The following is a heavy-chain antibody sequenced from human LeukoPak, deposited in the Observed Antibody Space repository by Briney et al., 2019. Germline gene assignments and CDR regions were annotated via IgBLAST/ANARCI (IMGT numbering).Heavy chain of an antibody. J-gene: IGHJ4*02. CDR3: ARAMLVGATTFDY. CDR2: ISGRGSKI. V-gene: IGHV3-48*04. D-gene: IGHD1-26*01. Sequence: PGGSLRLSCAASGFTFSSDIMNWVRQAPGRGREGVSYISGRGSKIYYADYVKARFAISRDNAKNSLYLQINDLRTGATAVYHCARAMLVGATTFDYWGQGALVTVSS. CDR1: GFTFSSDI.